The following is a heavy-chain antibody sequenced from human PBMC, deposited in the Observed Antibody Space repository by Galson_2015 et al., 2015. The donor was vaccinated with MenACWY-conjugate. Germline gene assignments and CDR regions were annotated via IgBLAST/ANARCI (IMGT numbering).Heavy chain of an antibody. CDR2: IRYDGIKK. D-gene: IGHD3-3*01. CDR3: AKIGGDFRSAYRPQ. V-gene: IGHV3-30*02. J-gene: IGHJ4*02. CDR1: SGSD. Sequence: SLRLSCAAFSGSDMHWVRQAPGEGLGWVALIRYDGIKKNYSESVKGRFTISRDNSKNTLNLQMNSLRAEDTAVYYCAKIGGDFRSAYRPQWGQGTLVTVSS.